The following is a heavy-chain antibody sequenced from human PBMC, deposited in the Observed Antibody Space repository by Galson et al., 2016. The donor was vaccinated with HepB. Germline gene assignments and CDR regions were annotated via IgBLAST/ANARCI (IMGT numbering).Heavy chain of an antibody. CDR3: ARLVGEGGPLYYFDY. D-gene: IGHD1-26*01. J-gene: IGHJ4*02. Sequence: SVKVSCKASGYTFNTYVMTWVRQAPGQGLEWMGWISAYTGYTNYAREFQGRVTMTTDTSTSTAYMELRSLRSDDTAVYYRARLVGEGGPLYYFDYWGQGTLVTVSP. CDR1: GYTFNTYV. V-gene: IGHV1-18*01. CDR2: ISAYTGYT.